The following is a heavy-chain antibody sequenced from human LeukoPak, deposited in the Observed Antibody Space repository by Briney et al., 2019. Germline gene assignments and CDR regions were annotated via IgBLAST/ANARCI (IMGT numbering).Heavy chain of an antibody. Sequence: SETLSLTCTVSGGSISSYYWSWIRQPPGKGLEWIGYIYYSGSTNYNPSLKSRVTISVDTSKNQFSLKLSSVTAADTAVYYCARGGITIFGVVMPRSENWFDPWGQGTLVTVSS. D-gene: IGHD3-3*01. CDR3: ARGGITIFGVVMPRSENWFDP. CDR1: GGSISSYY. CDR2: IYYSGST. J-gene: IGHJ5*02. V-gene: IGHV4-59*01.